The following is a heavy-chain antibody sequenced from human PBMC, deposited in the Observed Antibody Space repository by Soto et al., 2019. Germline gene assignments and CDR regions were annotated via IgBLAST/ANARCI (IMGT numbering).Heavy chain of an antibody. D-gene: IGHD1-20*01. CDR2: ITPVLGLA. CDR1: GGTFSSYT. Sequence: QVQLVQSGAEVKKPGSSVRVSCKASGGTFSSYTICWVRQAPGQGLEWMGKITPVLGLADYAQRFQGRVTFTADKATDTTYMELSNLRSDDTAMYYCARGGNNWIGDYWGQGTLVIVSS. J-gene: IGHJ4*02. V-gene: IGHV1-69*02. CDR3: ARGGNNWIGDY.